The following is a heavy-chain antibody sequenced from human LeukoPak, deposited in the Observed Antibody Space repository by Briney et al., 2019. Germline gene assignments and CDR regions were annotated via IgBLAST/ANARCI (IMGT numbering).Heavy chain of an antibody. CDR2: ITPIFGTA. D-gene: IGHD3-10*01. J-gene: IGHJ3*02. CDR3: ARDEYYGSGSLVAFDI. CDR1: GGTFSSYA. V-gene: IGHV1-69*13. Sequence: ASVKVSCKASGGTFSSYAISWVRQAPGQGLEWMGGITPIFGTANYAQKFQGRVTITADESTSTAYMELSSLRSEDTAVYYCARDEYYGSGSLVAFDIWGQGTMVTVSS.